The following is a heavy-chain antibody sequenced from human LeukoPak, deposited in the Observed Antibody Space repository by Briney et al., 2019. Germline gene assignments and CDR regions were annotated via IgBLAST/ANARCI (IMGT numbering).Heavy chain of an antibody. CDR3: ARGLLYCSGGSCYYGFDY. J-gene: IGHJ4*02. CDR1: GGSISSYY. Sequence: ASETLPLTCTVSGGSISSYYWSWIRQPPGKGLEWIGYIYYSGSTNYNPSLKSRVTISVDTSKNQFSLKLSSVTAADTAVYYCARGLLYCSGGSCYYGFDYWGQGTLVTVSS. CDR2: IYYSGST. V-gene: IGHV4-59*01. D-gene: IGHD2-15*01.